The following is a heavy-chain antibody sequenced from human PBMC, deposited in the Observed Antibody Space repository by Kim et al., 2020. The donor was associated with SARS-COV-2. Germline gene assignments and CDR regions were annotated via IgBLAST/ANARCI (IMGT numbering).Heavy chain of an antibody. V-gene: IGHV4-39*01. CDR2: IYYSGST. Sequence: SETLSLTCTVSGGSISSSSYYWGWIRQPPGKGLEWIGSIYYSGSTYYNPSLKSRVTITVDTSKNQFSLKMSLVTAAATAVYYCARGSVAVAGTLYYYYYLGVDVWGQGTTVTVSS. J-gene: IGHJ6*01. CDR3: ARGSVAVAGTLYYYYYLGVDV. CDR1: GGSISSSSYY. D-gene: IGHD6-19*01.